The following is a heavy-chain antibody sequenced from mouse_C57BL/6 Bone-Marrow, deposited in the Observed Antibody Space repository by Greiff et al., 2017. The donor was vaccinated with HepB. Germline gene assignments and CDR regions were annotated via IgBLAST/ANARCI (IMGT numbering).Heavy chain of an antibody. V-gene: IGHV1-52*01. D-gene: IGHD2-3*01. CDR3: ARTGPYDPFDY. CDR1: GYTFTSYW. CDR2: IDPSDSET. Sequence: QVQLQQPGAELVRPGSSVKLSCKASGYTFTSYWMHWVKQRPIQGLEWIGNIDPSDSETHYNQKFKDKATLTVDKSSSTAYMQLSSLTSEDSAVYYCARTGPYDPFDYWGQGTTLTVSS. J-gene: IGHJ2*01.